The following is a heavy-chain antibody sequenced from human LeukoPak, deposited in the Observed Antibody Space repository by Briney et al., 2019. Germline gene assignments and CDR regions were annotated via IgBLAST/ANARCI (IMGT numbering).Heavy chain of an antibody. V-gene: IGHV1-3*01. J-gene: IGHJ3*02. CDR3: ARAFDVGDAFDI. Sequence: ASVKVSCKASGYTFTSYAMHWVRQAPGQRLEWMGWIDAGNGNTKYSQKFQGRVTITRDTSASTAYMELSSLRSEDTAVYYCARAFDVGDAFDIWGQGTMVTVSS. CDR1: GYTFTSYA. D-gene: IGHD3-10*01. CDR2: IDAGNGNT.